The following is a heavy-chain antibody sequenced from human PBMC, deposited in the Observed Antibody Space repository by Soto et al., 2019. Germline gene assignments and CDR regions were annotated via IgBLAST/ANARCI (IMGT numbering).Heavy chain of an antibody. J-gene: IGHJ1*01. CDR1: GGSISSSSYY. CDR3: ALLSLEEPQH. D-gene: IGHD3-16*02. Sequence: QLQLQESGPGLVKPSETLSLTCTVSGGSISSSSYYWGGILQPPGKGLEWIGSIYYSGSTYYTPSLKRRVTISVDTSKNHSSLKLSPVTAADTPVYYCALLSLEEPQHWGQGTLVTVPS. CDR2: IYYSGST. V-gene: IGHV4-39*02.